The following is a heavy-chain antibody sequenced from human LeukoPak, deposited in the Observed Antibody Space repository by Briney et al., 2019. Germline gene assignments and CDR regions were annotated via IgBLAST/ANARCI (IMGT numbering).Heavy chain of an antibody. V-gene: IGHV1-2*02. CDR2: INPNSGGT. Sequence: ASVKVSCKASGYTFNGYYIHWVRQAPGQGLEWMGWINPNSGGTNYAQKFQGRVTMTRDTSISTAYMELSRLRSDDTAVFYGATSSGWKSNIDYWGQGTLVTVSS. D-gene: IGHD6-19*01. J-gene: IGHJ4*02. CDR3: ATSSGWKSNIDY. CDR1: GYTFNGYY.